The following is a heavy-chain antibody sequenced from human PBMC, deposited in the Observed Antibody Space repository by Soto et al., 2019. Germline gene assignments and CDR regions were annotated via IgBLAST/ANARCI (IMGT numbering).Heavy chain of an antibody. V-gene: IGHV4-59*01. CDR3: ARWTGIVLVPAATSFYYYYGMDV. J-gene: IGHJ6*02. D-gene: IGHD2-2*01. CDR2: IYYSGST. Sequence: LETLPLTWTVSGGSSSSYYWSWIRQPTGKGLEWIGYIYYSGSTNYNPSLKSRVTISVDTSKNQFSLKLSSVTAADTAVYYCARWTGIVLVPAATSFYYYYGMDVWGQGTTVTV. CDR1: GGSSSSYY.